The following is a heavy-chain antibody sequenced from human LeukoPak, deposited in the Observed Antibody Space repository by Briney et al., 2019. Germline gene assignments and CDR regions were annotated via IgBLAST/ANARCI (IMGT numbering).Heavy chain of an antibody. V-gene: IGHV3-74*01. CDR2: INSDGSWT. J-gene: IGHJ4*02. Sequence: GGSLRLSCAASGNYWMHWVRQAPGKGLVWVSHINSDGSWTSYADSVKGRFTISKDNAKNTVYLQMNSLRAEDTAVYYCVSFYETCWGRGTLVTVSS. CDR1: GNYW. D-gene: IGHD2/OR15-2a*01. CDR3: VSFYETC.